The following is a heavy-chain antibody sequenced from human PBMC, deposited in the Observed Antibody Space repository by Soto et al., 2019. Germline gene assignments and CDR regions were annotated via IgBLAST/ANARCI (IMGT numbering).Heavy chain of an antibody. J-gene: IGHJ4*02. CDR3: ARGGPLRYFGWLPLGPLDY. D-gene: IGHD3-9*01. CDR1: GYTFTSYD. CDR2: MNPNSGNT. Sequence: ASVKVSCKASGYTFTSYDINWVRQATGQGLEWMGWMNPNSGNTGYAQKFQGRVTMTRNTSISTAYMELSSLRSEDTAVYYCARGGPLRYFGWLPLGPLDYWGQGTLVTVSS. V-gene: IGHV1-8*01.